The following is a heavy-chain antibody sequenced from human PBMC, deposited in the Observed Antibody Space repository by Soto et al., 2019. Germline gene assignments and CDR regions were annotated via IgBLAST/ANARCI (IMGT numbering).Heavy chain of an antibody. J-gene: IGHJ4*02. CDR1: GYTFTGYY. CDR2: INPNSGGT. V-gene: IGHV1-2*02. D-gene: IGHD1-1*01. Sequence: QVQVVQSGAEVKKPGASVKVSCKASGYTFTGYYMHWVRQPPGQGLEWMGWINPNSGGTNYAQMFQGRVTMTRDTSISPAYMELSRLRSDDTAVYYCARSPGRTTGVFDYWGQGTLVTVSS. CDR3: ARSPGRTTGVFDY.